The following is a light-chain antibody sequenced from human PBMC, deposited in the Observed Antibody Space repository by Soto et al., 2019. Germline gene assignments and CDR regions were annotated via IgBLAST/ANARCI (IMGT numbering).Light chain of an antibody. Sequence: EIVMTQSPAPLSVSPGERAILSCRASQSVSNNLAWYQQKPGQAPSLLIYHASTRASGIPARFSGSGSGTEFTLPISSLQSEDVAVYYCQQYNELPLTFGGGTKVEIK. CDR3: QQYNELPLT. CDR2: HAS. V-gene: IGKV3-15*01. CDR1: QSVSNN. J-gene: IGKJ4*01.